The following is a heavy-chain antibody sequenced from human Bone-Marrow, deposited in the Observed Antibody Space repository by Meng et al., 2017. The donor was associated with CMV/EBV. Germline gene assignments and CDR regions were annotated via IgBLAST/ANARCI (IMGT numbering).Heavy chain of an antibody. V-gene: IGHV3-30*02. J-gene: IGHJ4*02. Sequence: LSLTCAASGFTFSSYGMHWVRQAPGKGLEWVAFIRYDGSNKYYADSVKGRFTISRGNSKNTLYLQMNSLRAEDTAVYYCAKDRSIAAAVPDYWGQGTLVTVSS. CDR3: AKDRSIAAAVPDY. CDR1: GFTFSSYG. D-gene: IGHD6-13*01. CDR2: IRYDGSNK.